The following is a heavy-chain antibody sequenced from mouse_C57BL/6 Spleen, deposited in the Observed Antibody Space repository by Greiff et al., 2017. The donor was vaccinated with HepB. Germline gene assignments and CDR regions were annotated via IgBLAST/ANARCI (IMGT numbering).Heavy chain of an antibody. V-gene: IGHV1-63*01. D-gene: IGHD1-1*01. Sequence: QVQLQQSGAELVRPGTSVKMSCKASGYTFTNYWIGWAKQRPGHGLEWIGDIYPGGGYTKYNEKFKGKATLTADKSSSTAYMQFSSLTSEDSAIYYCAIGGYYYGSSYGWYFDVWGTGTTVTVSS. CDR1: GYTFTNYW. J-gene: IGHJ1*03. CDR2: IYPGGGYT. CDR3: AIGGYYYGSSYGWYFDV.